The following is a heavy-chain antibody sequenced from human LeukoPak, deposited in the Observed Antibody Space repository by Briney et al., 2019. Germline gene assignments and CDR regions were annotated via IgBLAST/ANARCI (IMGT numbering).Heavy chain of an antibody. CDR1: GYTFTSHG. CDR2: IIPIFGTA. J-gene: IGHJ4*02. Sequence: SVKVSCKASGYTFTSHGISWVRQAPGQGLEWMGGIIPIFGTANYAQKFQGRVTITADKSTSTAYMELSSLRSEDTAVYYCATQTQKSAYWGQGTLVTVSS. CDR3: ATQTQKSAY. V-gene: IGHV1-69*06.